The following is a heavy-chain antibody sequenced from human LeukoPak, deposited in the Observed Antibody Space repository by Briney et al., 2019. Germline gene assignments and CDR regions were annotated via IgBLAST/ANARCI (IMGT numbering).Heavy chain of an antibody. CDR2: LHSSGNT. D-gene: IGHD6-19*01. Sequence: PSETLSLTCAVYGGSFSGYYWGWVRQPPGKGLEWIGFLHSSGNTYYSPSLNSRVTMSVDMSNNQFSLILTSVTVADTAVYYCASKRFSSGWAYYDYWGQGTLVTVSS. CDR3: ASKRFSSGWAYYDY. V-gene: IGHV4-34*01. J-gene: IGHJ4*02. CDR1: GGSFSGYY.